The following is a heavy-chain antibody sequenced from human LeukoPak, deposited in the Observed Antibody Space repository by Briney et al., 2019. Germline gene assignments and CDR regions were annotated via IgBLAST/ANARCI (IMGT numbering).Heavy chain of an antibody. D-gene: IGHD1-26*01. CDR1: GYTFTSYG. CDR2: ISAYNGNT. Sequence: ASVKVSCKASGYTFTSYGISWVRQAPGQGLEWMGWISAYNGNTNYAQKLQGRVTMTTDTSTSTAYMELRSLRSDDTAVYYCARVVASWEVNWFDPWGQGTLVTVSS. J-gene: IGHJ5*02. CDR3: ARVVASWEVNWFDP. V-gene: IGHV1-18*01.